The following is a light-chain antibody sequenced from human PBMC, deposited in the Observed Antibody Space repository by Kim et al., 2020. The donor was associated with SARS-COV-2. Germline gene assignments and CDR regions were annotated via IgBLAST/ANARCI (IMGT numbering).Light chain of an antibody. V-gene: IGLV2-14*04. Sequence: QSITISGTGTSSDIGAYNHVAWYQQYPGKVPKLLIFDVTKRPSGVSNRFSGSKSGNTASLTISGLQAEDEADYYCSSYTRINANVIFGGGTQLTVL. CDR3: SSYTRINANVI. CDR1: SSDIGAYNH. J-gene: IGLJ2*01. CDR2: DVT.